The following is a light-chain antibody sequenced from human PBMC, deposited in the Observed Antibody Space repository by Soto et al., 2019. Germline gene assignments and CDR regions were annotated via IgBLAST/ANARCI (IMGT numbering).Light chain of an antibody. CDR2: GAS. J-gene: IGKJ2*01. Sequence: EIVLTQSPGTLSLSPGERATLSCRASQSVSSSYLAWYQQKPGQAPRLLIYGASSRATGIPDRFSGSGSGTDFTLTISSLQPEDFAVYYCQQYSSSPHTFGQGTKLEIK. CDR1: QSVSSSY. V-gene: IGKV3-20*01. CDR3: QQYSSSPHT.